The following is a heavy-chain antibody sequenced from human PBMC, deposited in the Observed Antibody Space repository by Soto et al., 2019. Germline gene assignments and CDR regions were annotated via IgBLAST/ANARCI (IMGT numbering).Heavy chain of an antibody. Sequence: QVQLVESGGGVVQPGRSLRLSCAASGFTFSSCAMNWVRQAPGKGLEWVALISYDGSNKYYADSVKGRFTISRDNSKNTLSLQMNSLRAEDTAVYYCARETRDLRFLEWSYYFDYGGQGTLVTVSS. V-gene: IGHV3-30-3*01. J-gene: IGHJ4*02. CDR3: ARETRDLRFLEWSYYFDY. D-gene: IGHD3-3*01. CDR1: GFTFSSCA. CDR2: ISYDGSNK.